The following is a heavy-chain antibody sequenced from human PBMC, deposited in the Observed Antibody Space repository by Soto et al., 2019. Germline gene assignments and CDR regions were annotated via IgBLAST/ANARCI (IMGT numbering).Heavy chain of an antibody. D-gene: IGHD3-22*01. J-gene: IGHJ3*02. CDR3: PREDYDSSGYYPRAFDI. CDR2: ISYDGSNK. CDR1: GFTFSSYT. Sequence: PXASLRLTCAACGFTFSSYTMHWVRQAPGEGLEWVAVISYDGSNKYYADSVKGRFTISRDNSKNTLYLQMNSLRAEDTAVYYCPREDYDSSGYYPRAFDIWGQGTMVTVSS. V-gene: IGHV3-30-3*01.